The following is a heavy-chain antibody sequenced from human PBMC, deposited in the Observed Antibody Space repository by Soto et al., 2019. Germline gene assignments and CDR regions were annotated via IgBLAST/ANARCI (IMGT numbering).Heavy chain of an antibody. V-gene: IGHV1-69*13. J-gene: IGHJ5*02. CDR3: ASDLAGVALRNWFDP. D-gene: IGHD3-3*01. CDR2: IIPIFGTA. CDR1: GGTFSSYA. Sequence: SVKGSCKTSGGTFSSYAIRLVRQAPGEGLEWMGGIIPIFGTANYAQKFQGRVTITVDESTSTAYMELSSLRSEATAVYYCASDLAGVALRNWFDPWGRG.